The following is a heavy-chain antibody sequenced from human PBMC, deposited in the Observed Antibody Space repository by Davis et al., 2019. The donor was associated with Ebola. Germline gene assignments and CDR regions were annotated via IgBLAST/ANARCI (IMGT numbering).Heavy chain of an antibody. V-gene: IGHV3-15*07. Sequence: PGGSLRLSCVASGFTFSNAWMNWVRQAPGKGLEWVGRIKSETDGGTTVYAAPVKGRFIISRDDSKNTVYLQMNSLKIEDTAVYYCRGSMGYLGQGTLVTVSS. CDR1: GFTFSNAW. J-gene: IGHJ4*02. CDR2: IKSETDGGTT. D-gene: IGHD2-8*01. CDR3: RGSMGY.